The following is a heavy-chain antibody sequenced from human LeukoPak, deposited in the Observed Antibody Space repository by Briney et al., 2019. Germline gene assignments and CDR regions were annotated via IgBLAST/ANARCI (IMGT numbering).Heavy chain of an antibody. D-gene: IGHD3-9*01. V-gene: IGHV4-34*01. CDR3: ARDRDHYDILTGYSNAFDI. CDR2: TNHSGST. Sequence: SETLSLTCAVYGGSFSGYYWSWIRQPPGKGLEWIGETNHSGSTNYNPSLKSRVTISVDTSKNQFSLKLSSVTAADTAVYYCARDRDHYDILTGYSNAFDIWGQGTMVTVSS. CDR1: GGSFSGYY. J-gene: IGHJ3*02.